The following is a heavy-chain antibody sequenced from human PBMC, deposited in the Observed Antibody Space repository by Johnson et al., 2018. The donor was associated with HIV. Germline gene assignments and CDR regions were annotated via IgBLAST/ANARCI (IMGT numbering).Heavy chain of an antibody. V-gene: IGHV3-30*04. CDR1: GFTFSSYA. CDR3: AKTYSSGWYDAFDI. D-gene: IGHD6-19*01. Sequence: QVQLVESGGGVVQPGRSLRLSCAASGFTFSSYAMHWVRQAPGKGLEWVAVISYDGSNKYYADSVKGRFTISRDNSKNSLYLQLNSLTAEDTALYYCAKTYSSGWYDAFDIWGQGTMVTVSS. CDR2: ISYDGSNK. J-gene: IGHJ3*02.